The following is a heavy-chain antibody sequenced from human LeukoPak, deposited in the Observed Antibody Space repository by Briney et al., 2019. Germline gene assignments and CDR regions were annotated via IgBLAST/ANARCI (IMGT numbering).Heavy chain of an antibody. J-gene: IGHJ3*02. V-gene: IGHV3-48*01. CDR1: GFTFSSYS. Sequence: PSGGSLRPSCAASGFTFSSYSMNWVRQAPGKGLEWVSYISSSSSPIYYADSVKGRFTISRDNAKNSLDLQMNSLRAEDTAVYYCARVGGDLLAFDIWGQGTMVTVSS. CDR3: ARVGGDLLAFDI. CDR2: ISSSSSPI. D-gene: IGHD2-21*01.